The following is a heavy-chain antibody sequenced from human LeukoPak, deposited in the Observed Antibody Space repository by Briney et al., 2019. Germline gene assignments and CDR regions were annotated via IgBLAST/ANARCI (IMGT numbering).Heavy chain of an antibody. CDR2: ISYDGSNK. V-gene: IGHV3-30*01. D-gene: IGHD3-10*01. J-gene: IGHJ4*02. CDR1: GIIFSTYA. CDR3: ARVLLNCLDY. Sequence: GGSLRLSCELSGIIFSTYAMNWVRQAPGKGLEWVAVISYDGSNKYYADSVKGRFTISRDNSKNTLYLQMNSLRAEDTAVYYCARVLLNCLDYWGQGTLVTVSS.